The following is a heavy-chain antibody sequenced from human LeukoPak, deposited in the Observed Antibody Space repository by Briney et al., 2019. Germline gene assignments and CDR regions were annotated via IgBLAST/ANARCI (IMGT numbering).Heavy chain of an antibody. V-gene: IGHV1-69*06. Sequence: SVKVSCKASGGTFSSSAISWVRQAPGQGLEWMGGIIPMFDTTNYAQKFQGRVTITADKSTSTAYMELSSLRSEDTAVYYCARDNSMEDTAWWFDPWGQGTLVTVSS. CDR1: GGTFSSSA. CDR3: ARDNSMEDTAWWFDP. D-gene: IGHD4-23*01. J-gene: IGHJ5*02. CDR2: IIPMFDTT.